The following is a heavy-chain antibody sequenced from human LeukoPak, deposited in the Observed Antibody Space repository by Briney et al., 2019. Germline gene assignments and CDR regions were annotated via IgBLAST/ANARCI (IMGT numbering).Heavy chain of an antibody. Sequence: SETLSLTCTVSGGSISSGGYYWSWIRQHPGKGLEWIGYIYYSGSTYYNPSLKSRVTISVDTSKNQFSLKLSSVAAADTAVYYCAKNYGSGSYPHYFDYWGRGSLVTVSS. D-gene: IGHD3-10*01. CDR1: GGSISSGGYY. CDR3: AKNYGSGSYPHYFDY. V-gene: IGHV4-31*03. J-gene: IGHJ4*02. CDR2: IYYSGST.